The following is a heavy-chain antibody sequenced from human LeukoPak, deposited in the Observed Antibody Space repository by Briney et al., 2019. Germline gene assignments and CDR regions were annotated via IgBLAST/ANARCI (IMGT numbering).Heavy chain of an antibody. J-gene: IGHJ4*02. CDR2: ISSSSSTI. D-gene: IGHD2-21*02. CDR3: ARDTASTRFDY. V-gene: IGHV3-48*01. CDR1: GFTFSSYS. Sequence: GGSLRLSCAASGFTFSSYSMNWVRQAPGKGLEWVSYISSSSSTIYYADSVKGRFTISRDNAKNSLYLQMNSLRAEDTAVYYCARDTASTRFDYWGQGTLVTVSS.